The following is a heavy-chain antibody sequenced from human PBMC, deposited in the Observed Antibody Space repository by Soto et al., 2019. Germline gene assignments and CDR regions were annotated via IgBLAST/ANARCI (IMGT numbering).Heavy chain of an antibody. J-gene: IGHJ4*02. D-gene: IGHD6-19*01. Sequence: GGSLRLSCTASGFTFGDYAMSWFRQAPGKGLEWVGFIRSKAYGGTTEYAASVKGRFTISRDDSKSIAYLQMNSLKTEDTAVYYCTRDAQQWLVQAPDYWGQGTLVTVSS. CDR3: TRDAQQWLVQAPDY. CDR2: IRSKAYGGTT. V-gene: IGHV3-49*03. CDR1: GFTFGDYA.